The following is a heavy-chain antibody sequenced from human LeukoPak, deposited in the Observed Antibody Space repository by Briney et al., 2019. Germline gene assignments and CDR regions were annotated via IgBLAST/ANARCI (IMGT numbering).Heavy chain of an antibody. CDR1: GFTFSSYS. D-gene: IGHD3-16*01. CDR3: ARATIMITFGADY. J-gene: IGHJ4*02. CDR2: ISSSSSYI. V-gene: IGHV3-21*01. Sequence: GGFLRLSCAASGFTFSSYSMNWVRQAPGKGLEWVSSISSSSSYIYYADSVKGRFTISRDNAKNSLYLQMNSLRAEDTAVYYCARATIMITFGADYWGQGTLVTVSS.